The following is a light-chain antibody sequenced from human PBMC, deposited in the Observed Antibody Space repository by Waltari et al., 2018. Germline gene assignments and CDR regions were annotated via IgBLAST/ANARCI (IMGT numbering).Light chain of an antibody. Sequence: QSALTQPASVSGSPGQSITISCTGSSSDIGDYDYFSWYQQHPGEAPKLIIYDVTHRPSGISNRFSGSKSGSAASLTISGLQAEDEADYYCSSNRILVFGGGTKLTVL. CDR2: DVT. CDR3: SSNRILV. CDR1: SSDIGDYDY. J-gene: IGLJ2*01. V-gene: IGLV2-14*03.